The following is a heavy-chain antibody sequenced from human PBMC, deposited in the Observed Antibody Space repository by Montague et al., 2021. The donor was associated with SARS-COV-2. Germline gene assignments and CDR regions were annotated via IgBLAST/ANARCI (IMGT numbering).Heavy chain of an antibody. CDR1: GVSFSDDF. D-gene: IGHD3-16*01. V-gene: IGHV4-34*01. CDR3: ARDFERGGNFDY. CDR2: ISLSGRT. Sequence: SETLSLTCGVYGVSFSDDFWTWIRQSPEKGLEWIGEISLSGRTNYNPSLNNRVTISLDTSRKQFSLNLNSVTAADTVIYYCARDFERGGNFDYWGQGILVTVSS. J-gene: IGHJ4*02.